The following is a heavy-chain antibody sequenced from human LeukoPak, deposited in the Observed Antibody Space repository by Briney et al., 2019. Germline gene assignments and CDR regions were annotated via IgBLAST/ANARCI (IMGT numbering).Heavy chain of an antibody. V-gene: IGHV4-30-4*01. CDR3: ARVFRDYGDLRGYFDY. CDR2: IYYSGST. D-gene: IGHD4-17*01. J-gene: IGHJ4*02. CDR1: GGSISSGDYY. Sequence: PSETLSLTCTVSGGSISSGDYYWSWIRQPPGKGLEWIGYIYYSGSTYYNPSLKSRVTISVDTSKNQFSLKLSSVTAADTAVYYCARVFRDYGDLRGYFDYWGQGTLVTVSS.